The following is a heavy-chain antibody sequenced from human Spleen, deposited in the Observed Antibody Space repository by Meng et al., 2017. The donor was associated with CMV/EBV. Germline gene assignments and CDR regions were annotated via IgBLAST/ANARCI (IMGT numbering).Heavy chain of an antibody. J-gene: IGHJ4*02. V-gene: IGHV1-69*10. CDR3: ATYYDISKYYFDY. D-gene: IGHD3-9*01. CDR2: IIPTLGIA. CDR1: GYTFTGHY. Sequence: SVKVSCKSSGYTFTGHYIHWVRQAPGQGLEWMGGIIPTLGIANYAQKFQGRVTITADKSTSTAYMELSSLRSEDTAVYYCATYYDISKYYFDYWGQGTLVTVSS.